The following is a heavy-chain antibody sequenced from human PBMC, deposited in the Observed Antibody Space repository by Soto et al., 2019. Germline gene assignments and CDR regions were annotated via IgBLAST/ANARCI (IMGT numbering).Heavy chain of an antibody. CDR3: ASVTGEYYAFDI. V-gene: IGHV3-21*01. Sequence: EVQLVESGGGLVKPGGSLRLSCAASGFTFSSYSMNWVRQAPGKGLEWVSSISSSSSYIYYADSVKGRFTISRYNAKNSLYLQMNSLRAEDTAVYYCASVTGEYYAFDIWGQGTMVTVSS. CDR1: GFTFSSYS. CDR2: ISSSSSYI. D-gene: IGHD7-27*01. J-gene: IGHJ3*02.